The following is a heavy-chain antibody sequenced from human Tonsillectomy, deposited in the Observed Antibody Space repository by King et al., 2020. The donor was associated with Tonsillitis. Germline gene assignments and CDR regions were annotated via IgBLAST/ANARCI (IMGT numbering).Heavy chain of an antibody. Sequence: VQLVQSGAEVKKPGASVKVSCKASGYPFTSYWIHWVRQAPGQGLEWMGVLNPSGGSTDYAQKFQGRVTMTRDTTTSTIYMDLSSLRSEDTAVYYCARDYFDSSGYPPWLGYWGQGTLVTVSS. J-gene: IGHJ4*02. CDR2: LNPSGGST. CDR3: ARDYFDSSGYPPWLGY. D-gene: IGHD3-22*01. V-gene: IGHV1-46*01. CDR1: GYPFTSYW.